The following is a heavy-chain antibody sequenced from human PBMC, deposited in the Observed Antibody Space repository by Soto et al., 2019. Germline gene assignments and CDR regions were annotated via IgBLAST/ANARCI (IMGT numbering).Heavy chain of an antibody. Sequence: PGESLKISCKGSGYSFAGYWITWVRQKPGKGLEWMGRIDPSDSQTYYSPSFRGHVTISVTKSITTVFLQWSSLRASDTAMYYCARQIDDADTGHNLQYDLEEWGQGTQV. V-gene: IGHV5-10-1*01. J-gene: IGHJ4*02. D-gene: IGHD5-18*01. CDR3: ARQIDDADTGHNLQYDLEE. CDR1: GYSFAGYW. CDR2: IDPSDSQT.